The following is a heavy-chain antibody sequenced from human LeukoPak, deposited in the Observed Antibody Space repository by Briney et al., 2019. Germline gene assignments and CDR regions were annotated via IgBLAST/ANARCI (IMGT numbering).Heavy chain of an antibody. CDR2: ISYDGSNK. V-gene: IGHV3-30*04. Sequence: GGSLRLSCAASGFTFSIYAMHWVRQAPGKGLEWVAVISYDGSNKYYADSVKGRFTISRDNSKNTLYLQMNSLRAEDTAVYYCPPREGTYYYDSSGPPVDYWGQGTLVTVSS. CDR3: PPREGTYYYDSSGPPVDY. D-gene: IGHD3-22*01. J-gene: IGHJ4*02. CDR1: GFTFSIYA.